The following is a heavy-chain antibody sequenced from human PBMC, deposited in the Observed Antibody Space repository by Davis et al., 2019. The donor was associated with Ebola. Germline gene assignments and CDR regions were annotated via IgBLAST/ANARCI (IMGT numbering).Heavy chain of an antibody. CDR1: GFTFSSYS. CDR2: ISSSSSYI. CDR3: ARERWIQLWLRYFDL. Sequence: GESLKISCAASGFTFSSYSMNWVRQAPGKGLEWVSSISSSSSYIYYADSVKGRFTISRDNAKNSLYLQMNSLRAEDTAVYYCARERWIQLWLRYFDLWGRGTLVTVSS. J-gene: IGHJ2*01. D-gene: IGHD5-18*01. V-gene: IGHV3-21*04.